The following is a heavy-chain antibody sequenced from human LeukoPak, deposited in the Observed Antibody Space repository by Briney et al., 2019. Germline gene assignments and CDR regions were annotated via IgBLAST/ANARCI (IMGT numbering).Heavy chain of an antibody. CDR3: ARGLGVVIRRFDP. V-gene: IGHV4-34*01. CDR2: INHSGST. D-gene: IGHD3-3*01. CDR1: GGSFSGYY. J-gene: IGHJ5*02. Sequence: SETLSLTCAVYGGSFSGYYWSWIRQPPGKGLEWIGEINHSGSTNYNPSLKSRVTISVDTSKNQSSLKLSSVTAADTAVYYCARGLGVVIRRFDPWGQGTLVTVSS.